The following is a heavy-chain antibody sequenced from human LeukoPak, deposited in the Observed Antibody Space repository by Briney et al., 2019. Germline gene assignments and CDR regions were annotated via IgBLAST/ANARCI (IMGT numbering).Heavy chain of an antibody. CDR3: ARGRDGNNYYYFDY. V-gene: IGHV3-30*04. D-gene: IGHD5-24*01. Sequence: GRSLRLSCAASGFIFRSYVIHWVRQAPGKGLEWVAVISYDEKNKYYADSVKGRFTISRDNSKNTLYLQMNSLRAEDTAVYYCARGRDGNNYYYFDYWGQGTLVTVSS. J-gene: IGHJ4*02. CDR1: GFIFRSYV. CDR2: ISYDEKNK.